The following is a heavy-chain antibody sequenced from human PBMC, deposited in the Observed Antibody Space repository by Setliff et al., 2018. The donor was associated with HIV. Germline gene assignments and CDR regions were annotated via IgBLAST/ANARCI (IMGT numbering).Heavy chain of an antibody. CDR3: ARLRLAVMMSLDYFDL. V-gene: IGHV4-59*01. Sequence: SETLSLTCTVSGGSISSYYWSWIRQPPGKGLEWIGYIYYSGSTNYNPSLKSRVTISVDTSRNQFSLKLSSVTAADTAVYYCARLRLAVMMSLDYFDLWGQGTLVTVSS. D-gene: IGHD3-16*01. CDR1: GGSISSYY. J-gene: IGHJ4*02. CDR2: IYYSGST.